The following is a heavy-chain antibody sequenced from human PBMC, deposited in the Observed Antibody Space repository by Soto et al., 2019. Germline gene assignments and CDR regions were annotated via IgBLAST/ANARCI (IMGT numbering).Heavy chain of an antibody. CDR1: GFTFSNAW. Sequence: PGGSLRLSCAASGFTFSNAWMSWVRQAPGKGLEWAGRIKSKTDGGTTDYAAPVKGRFTISRDDSKNTLYLQMNSLKTEDTAVYYCTTGYDYIWGSYRPDAFDIWGQGTMVTVSS. J-gene: IGHJ3*02. CDR3: TTGYDYIWGSYRPDAFDI. V-gene: IGHV3-15*01. D-gene: IGHD3-16*02. CDR2: IKSKTDGGTT.